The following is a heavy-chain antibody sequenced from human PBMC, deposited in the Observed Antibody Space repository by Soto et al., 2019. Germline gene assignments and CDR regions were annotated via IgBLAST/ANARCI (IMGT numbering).Heavy chain of an antibody. CDR1: GFTFSNYA. V-gene: IGHV3-23*01. CDR3: AKRTSRLSDSFDV. J-gene: IGHJ3*01. CDR2: INVGGGST. D-gene: IGHD2-21*01. Sequence: GGSLRLSCAASGFTFSNYAMSWVRQAPGKGLEWVSRINVGGGSTYYADSVKGRFTISRDNSKNTLYLQVNSLRAEDTAIYYCAKRTSRLSDSFDVWGQGTMVTVS.